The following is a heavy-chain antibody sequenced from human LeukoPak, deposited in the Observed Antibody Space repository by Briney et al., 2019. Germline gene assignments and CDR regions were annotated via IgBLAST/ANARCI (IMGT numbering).Heavy chain of an antibody. Sequence: ASVKVSCKASGYTFTSYGISWVRQAPGQGLEWMGWISAYNGNTNYAQKLQGRVTMTTDTSTSTAYMELRSLRSDDTAVYYCAREDFVVVPAARLEYYYYYYMDVWGKGTTVTISS. CDR2: ISAYNGNT. J-gene: IGHJ6*03. CDR1: GYTFTSYG. D-gene: IGHD2-2*01. CDR3: AREDFVVVPAARLEYYYYYYMDV. V-gene: IGHV1-18*01.